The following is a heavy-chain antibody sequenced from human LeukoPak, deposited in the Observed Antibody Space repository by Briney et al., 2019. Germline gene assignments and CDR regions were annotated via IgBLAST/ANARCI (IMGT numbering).Heavy chain of an antibody. J-gene: IGHJ6*02. CDR3: ARDPAYIGDRYYYGSGSYPPAYYYYYGMDV. CDR2: ISSSSSYI. V-gene: IGHV3-21*01. CDR1: GLTFSSYS. Sequence: GGSLRLSCAASGLTFSSYSMNWVRQAPGKGLEWVSSISSSSSYIYYADPVKGRFTISRDNAKNSLYLQMNSLRAEDTAVYYCARDPAYIGDRYYYGSGSYPPAYYYYYGMDVWGQGTTVTVSS. D-gene: IGHD3-10*01.